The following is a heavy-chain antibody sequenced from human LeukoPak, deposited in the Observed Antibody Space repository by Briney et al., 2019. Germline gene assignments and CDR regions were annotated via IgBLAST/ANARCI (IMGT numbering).Heavy chain of an antibody. Sequence: GGSLRLSCAASGFTFSSYAMSWVRQAPGKGLEWVSAISGSSGSTHSAESVKGRFTISRDNSKNTLYLQVNSLRAEDTAVYYCAKEEAYGYYYDSSGYRFDYRGQGALVTVSS. J-gene: IGHJ4*02. CDR3: AKEEAYGYYYDSSGYRFDY. D-gene: IGHD3-22*01. CDR2: ISGSSGST. V-gene: IGHV3-23*01. CDR1: GFTFSSYA.